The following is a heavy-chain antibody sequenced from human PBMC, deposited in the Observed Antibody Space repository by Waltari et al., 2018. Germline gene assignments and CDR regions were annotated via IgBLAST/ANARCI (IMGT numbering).Heavy chain of an antibody. V-gene: IGHV4-59*01. D-gene: IGHD7-27*01. CDR3: ASTNWGRRDWFDP. CDR2: IYYSGST. Sequence: QVQLQESGPGLVKPSETLSLTCTVSGGSISSSYWSWIRQPPGKGLEWIGYIYYSGSTNYNPSLKSRVTISVDTSKNQFSLKLSSVTAADTAVYYCASTNWGRRDWFDPWGQGTLVTVSS. CDR1: GGSISSSY. J-gene: IGHJ5*02.